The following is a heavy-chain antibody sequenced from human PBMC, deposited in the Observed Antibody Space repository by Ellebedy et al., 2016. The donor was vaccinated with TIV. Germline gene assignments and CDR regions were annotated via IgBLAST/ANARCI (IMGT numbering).Heavy chain of an antibody. CDR3: AGSLDGSGQFDL. Sequence: MPSETLSLTCTVSGGSISSSSYYWGWIRQPPGKGLEWIGSIYYSGSTYYNPSLKSRVTISVDTSKNQFSLKLSSVTAADTAVYYCAGSLDGSGQFDLWGRGTLVTVSS. D-gene: IGHD3-10*01. CDR2: IYYSGST. J-gene: IGHJ2*01. CDR1: GGSISSSSYY. V-gene: IGHV4-39*01.